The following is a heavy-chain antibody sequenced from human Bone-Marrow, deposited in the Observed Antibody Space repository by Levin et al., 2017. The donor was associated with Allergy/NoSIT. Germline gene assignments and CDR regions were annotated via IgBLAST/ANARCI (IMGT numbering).Heavy chain of an antibody. CDR1: GFTFSSYA. CDR2: ISYDGSNK. J-gene: IGHJ4*02. V-gene: IGHV3-30-3*01. D-gene: IGHD5-24*01. Sequence: GGSLRLSCAASGFTFSSYAMHWVRQAPGKGLEWVAVISYDGSNKYYADSVKGRFTISRDNSKNTLYLQMNSLRAEDTAVYYCARTRMAGPLDYWGQGTLVTVSS. CDR3: ARTRMAGPLDY.